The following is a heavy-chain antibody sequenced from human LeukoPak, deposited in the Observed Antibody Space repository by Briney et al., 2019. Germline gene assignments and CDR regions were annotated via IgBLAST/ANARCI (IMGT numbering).Heavy chain of an antibody. CDR3: ASLSPFFSRNGGGGDDY. V-gene: IGHV3-9*01. CDR2: ISWNSDSI. CDR1: GFSFDDYA. Sequence: GGSLRLSCAASGFSFDDYAMHWVRQAPGKGLEWVSGISWNSDSIAYADSVKGRFTISRDNAKNSLYLQMNSLRAEDTAVYYCASLSPFFSRNGGGGDDYWGQGTLVTVSS. J-gene: IGHJ4*02. D-gene: IGHD3-16*01.